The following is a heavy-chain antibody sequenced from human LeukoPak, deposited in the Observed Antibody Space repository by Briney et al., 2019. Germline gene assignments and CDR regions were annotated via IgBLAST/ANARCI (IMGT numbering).Heavy chain of an antibody. CDR3: VKVYGDYANDAFDI. D-gene: IGHD4-17*01. V-gene: IGHV3-64D*09. CDR2: ISSNGGST. CDR1: GFTFSDYA. J-gene: IGHJ3*02. Sequence: PGGSLRLPCSGSGFTFSDYAMHWVRQAPGKGLQYVSGISSNGGSTYYSDSVKGRFTISRDNSKNTLCLQMSSLRAEDTAVYYCVKVYGDYANDAFDIWGQGTTVSVSS.